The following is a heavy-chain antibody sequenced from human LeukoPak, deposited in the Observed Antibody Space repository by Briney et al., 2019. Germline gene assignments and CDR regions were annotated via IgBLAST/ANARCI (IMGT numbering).Heavy chain of an antibody. V-gene: IGHV4-31*03. CDR1: GGSISSGGYY. Sequence: PSETLSLTCTVSGGSISSGGYYWSWIRQHPGKGLEWIGYIYYSGSTYYNPSLKSRVTISVGTSKNQFSLKLSSVTAADTAVYYCARAGGFFSPFGYWGQGTLVTVSS. J-gene: IGHJ4*02. CDR3: ARAGGFFSPFGY. D-gene: IGHD3-16*01. CDR2: IYYSGST.